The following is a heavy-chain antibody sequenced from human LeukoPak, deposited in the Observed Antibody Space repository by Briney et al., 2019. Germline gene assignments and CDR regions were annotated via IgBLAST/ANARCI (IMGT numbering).Heavy chain of an antibody. CDR2: IYYSGST. D-gene: IGHD5-24*01. J-gene: IGHJ4*02. CDR1: GGSISSYY. V-gene: IGHV4-59*08. CDR3: ARGPLWLHGGNYFDY. Sequence: SETLSLTCTVSGGSISSYYWSWIRQPPGKGLEWIGYIYYSGSTNYNPSLKSRVTISVDTSKNQFSLKLSSVTAADTAVYYCARGPLWLHGGNYFDYWGQGTLVTVSS.